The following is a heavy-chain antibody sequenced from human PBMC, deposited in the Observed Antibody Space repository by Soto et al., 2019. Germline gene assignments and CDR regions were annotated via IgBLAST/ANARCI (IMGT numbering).Heavy chain of an antibody. V-gene: IGHV2-70*12. CDR1: GFSLSTSGVG. D-gene: IGHD2-15*01. CDR2: IDWDDDK. Sequence: SGPTLVNPTQTLTLTCTFSGFSLSTSGVGVSWIRQPPGKALEWLALIDWDDDKYYSTSLKTRLTISKDTSKNQVVLTMTNMDPVDTATYYCAHSYCSGGSCRPFDPWGQGTLVTVSS. CDR3: AHSYCSGGSCRPFDP. J-gene: IGHJ5*02.